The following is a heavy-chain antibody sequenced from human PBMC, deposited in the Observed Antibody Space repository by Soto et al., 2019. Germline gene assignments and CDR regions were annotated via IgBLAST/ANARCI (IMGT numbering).Heavy chain of an antibody. J-gene: IGHJ4*02. CDR2: IYYSGST. CDR3: ARRYGARVDY. CDR1: GGSISSYY. D-gene: IGHD4-17*01. V-gene: IGHV4-59*08. Sequence: QVQLQESGPGLVKPSETLSLTCTVSGGSISSYYWSWIRKPPGKGLEWIGYIYYSGSTHYNPYLKSRVTISVDTSKNQSSLRLSSVTAAVTAVYYCARRYGARVDYWGQGTLVTVSS.